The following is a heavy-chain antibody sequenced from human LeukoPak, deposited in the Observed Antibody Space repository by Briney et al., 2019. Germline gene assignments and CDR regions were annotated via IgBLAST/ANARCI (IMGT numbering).Heavy chain of an antibody. V-gene: IGHV3-48*01. CDR2: ISSTGGTI. CDR3: ARGYSRAAFDI. Sequence: PGGSLRLSCEASGIILSHYAMSWVRQAPGKGLEWVSFISSTGGTIYYADSVKGRFTVSRDNGKNSLLLQMNSLRAEDTALYYCARGYSRAAFDIWGQGTVVAVSS. D-gene: IGHD2-15*01. CDR1: GIILSHYA. J-gene: IGHJ3*02.